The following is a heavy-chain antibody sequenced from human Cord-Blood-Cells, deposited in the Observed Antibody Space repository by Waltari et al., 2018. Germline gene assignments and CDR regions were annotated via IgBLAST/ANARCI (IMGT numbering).Heavy chain of an antibody. D-gene: IGHD6-13*01. V-gene: IGHV3-7*01. J-gene: IGHJ3*02. CDR2: IKQDGSEK. CDR3: ARDPGSSWYRGMGKGDDAFDI. CDR1: GFTFSSYW. Sequence: LSCAASGFTFSSYWMSWVRQAPGKGLEWVANIKQDGSEKYYVDSVKGRFTISRDNAKNSLYLQMNSLRAEDTAVYYCARDPGSSWYRGMGKGDDAFDIWGQGTMVTVSS.